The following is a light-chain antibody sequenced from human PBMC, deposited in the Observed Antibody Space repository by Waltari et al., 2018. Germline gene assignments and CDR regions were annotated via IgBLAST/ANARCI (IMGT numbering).Light chain of an antibody. J-gene: IGLJ3*02. CDR3: RSYISSSSHEV. Sequence: QQPPGKARKRMVFEYRNRPSGVFNPFSVSNSGNTASLTISGLQAEDEADYYCRSYISSSSHEVFGGGTRLTV. V-gene: IGLV2-14*01. CDR2: EYR.